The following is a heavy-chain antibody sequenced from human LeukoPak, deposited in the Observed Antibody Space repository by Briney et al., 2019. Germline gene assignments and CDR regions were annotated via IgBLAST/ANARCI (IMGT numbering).Heavy chain of an antibody. CDR2: IYHSGST. D-gene: IGHD3-22*01. V-gene: IGHV4-38-2*01. J-gene: IGHJ5*02. CDR3: ARHLLTMIVVDVLTLKWFDP. CDR1: GYSISSGYY. Sequence: SETLSLTCAVSGYSISSGYYWGWSRQPPGKGLEGIGSIYHSGSTYYNPSLKSRVTISVDTSKNQFSLKLSSVTAADTAVYYCARHLLTMIVVDVLTLKWFDPWGQGILVTVSS.